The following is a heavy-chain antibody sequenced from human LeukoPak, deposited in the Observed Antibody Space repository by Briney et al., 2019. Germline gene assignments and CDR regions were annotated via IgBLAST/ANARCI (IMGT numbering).Heavy chain of an antibody. CDR1: GFTFDDYA. J-gene: IGHJ4*02. Sequence: SGGSLRLPCAASGFTFDDYAMHWVRQTPGKGLEWVAFIRFDGSNTYYADSVKGRLTISRDNSRNTVYLQMNSLRPEDTALYYCAKDKRVRDGYNGLFDNWGQGILVTVSS. CDR3: AKDKRVRDGYNGLFDN. D-gene: IGHD5-24*01. V-gene: IGHV3-30*02. CDR2: IRFDGSNT.